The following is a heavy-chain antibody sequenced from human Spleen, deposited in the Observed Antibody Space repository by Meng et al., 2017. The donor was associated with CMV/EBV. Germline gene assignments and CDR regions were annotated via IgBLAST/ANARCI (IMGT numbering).Heavy chain of an antibody. CDR3: ARDRGGDCRSTSCYLNGKDV. J-gene: IGHJ6*02. V-gene: IGHV3-48*04. Sequence: GGSLRLSCAASGFTFSSYSMNWVRQAPGKGLEWVSYISSASSTIYYADSVKGRFTISRDNAKNSLYLQMNSLRAEDTDVYYCARDRGGDCRSTSCYLNGKDVWGQGTTVTVSS. CDR2: ISSASSTI. D-gene: IGHD2-2*01. CDR1: GFTFSSYS.